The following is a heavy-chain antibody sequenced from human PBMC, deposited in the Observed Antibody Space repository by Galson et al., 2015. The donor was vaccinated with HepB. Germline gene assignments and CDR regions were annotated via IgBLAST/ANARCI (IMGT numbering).Heavy chain of an antibody. Sequence: SLRLSCAASGFIFSSYAMHWVRQAPGKGLEWVAVISYDGSNKYYADSVKGRFTISRDNSKNTLYLQMNSLRAEDTAVYYCARDLNWVINDALDMWGQGTMVIISS. CDR2: ISYDGSNK. D-gene: IGHD2/OR15-2a*01. V-gene: IGHV3-30-3*01. CDR1: GFIFSSYA. CDR3: ARDLNWVINDALDM. J-gene: IGHJ3*02.